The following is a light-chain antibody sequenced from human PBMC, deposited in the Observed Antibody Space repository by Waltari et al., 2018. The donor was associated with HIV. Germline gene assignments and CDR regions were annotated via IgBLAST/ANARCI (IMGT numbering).Light chain of an antibody. J-gene: IGKJ2*01. V-gene: IGKV1-9*01. CDR3: QQFKSYPFT. Sequence: DIHLTQSPAYLSASVGDRVTLTCRASEGVSRFLAWYQQEPWKAPKLLIYTATTMQSGVPSRFSGSGSGTECTRTVTSLQREDFATYYCQQFKSYPFTFGQGTELGIK. CDR2: TAT. CDR1: EGVSRF.